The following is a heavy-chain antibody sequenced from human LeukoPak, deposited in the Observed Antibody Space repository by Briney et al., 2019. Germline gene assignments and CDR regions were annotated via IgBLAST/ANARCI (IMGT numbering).Heavy chain of an antibody. D-gene: IGHD3-10*01. CDR2: ISGSGDT. V-gene: IGHV3-23*01. J-gene: IGHJ5*02. CDR3: ARGFGSGSYWHNWFDP. Sequence: GGSLRLSCAASGFTFSNYAMSWVRQAPGKGLEWVSTISGSGDTYYADSVKGRFTISRDNSNNTLYLQMSSLRGDDTAVYYCARGFGSGSYWHNWFDPWGQGTLVTVSS. CDR1: GFTFSNYA.